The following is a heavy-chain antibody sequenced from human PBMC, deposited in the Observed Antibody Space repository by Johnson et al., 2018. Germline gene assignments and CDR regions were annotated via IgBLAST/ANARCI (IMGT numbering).Heavy chain of an antibody. J-gene: IGHJ6*03. CDR1: GFTFDDYA. CDR3: TTARPYYSYYMDV. V-gene: IGHV3-9*01. CDR2: ISWNSGSI. Sequence: VQLVESGGGLVQPGRSLRLSCAASGFTFDDYAMHWVRQAPGKGLEWVSGISWNSGSIGYADSVKGRFTISRDNAKNSLYLQMNSLKTEDTAVYYCTTARPYYSYYMDVWGKGTTVTVSS.